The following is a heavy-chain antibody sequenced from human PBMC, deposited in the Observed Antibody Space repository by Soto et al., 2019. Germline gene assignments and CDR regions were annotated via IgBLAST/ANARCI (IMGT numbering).Heavy chain of an antibody. CDR3: AKDLRVGGTALDY. D-gene: IGHD5-18*01. CDR1: GFTFSSYG. V-gene: IGHV3-30*18. CDR2: ISYDGSNK. Sequence: LRLSCAASGFTFSSYGMHWVRQAPGKGLEWVAVISYDGSNKYYADSVKGRFTITRDNSKNTLYLQMNSLRAEDTAVYYCAKDLRVGGTALDYWGQGTLVTVSS. J-gene: IGHJ4*02.